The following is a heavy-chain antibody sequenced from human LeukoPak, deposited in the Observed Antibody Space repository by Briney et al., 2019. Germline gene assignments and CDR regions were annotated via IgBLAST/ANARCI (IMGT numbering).Heavy chain of an antibody. D-gene: IGHD2-21*01. Sequence: GASVKVSCKASGXTFTTYDINWVRQATGQGLEWLGWMNPNSGNTGYAQKFQGRVTMTRNISITTAYMELSNLRSEDTAVYYCARVAGNCGGDCYRLLYWGQGTLVTVSS. CDR1: GXTFTTYD. CDR2: MNPNSGNT. V-gene: IGHV1-8*01. CDR3: ARVAGNCGGDCYRLLY. J-gene: IGHJ4*02.